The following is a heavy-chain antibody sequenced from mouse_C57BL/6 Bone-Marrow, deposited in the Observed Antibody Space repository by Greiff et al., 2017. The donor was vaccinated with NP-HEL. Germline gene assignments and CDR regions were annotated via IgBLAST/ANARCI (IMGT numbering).Heavy chain of an antibody. Sequence: EVQGVESGGGLVQPGGSLKLSCAASGFTFSDYYMYWVRQTPEKRLEWVAYISNGGGSTYYPDTVKGRFTISRDNAKNTLYLQMSRLKSEDTAMYYCARHGTWYVDVWGTGTTVTVSS. V-gene: IGHV5-12*01. D-gene: IGHD1-1*01. J-gene: IGHJ1*03. CDR3: ARHGTWYVDV. CDR2: ISNGGGST. CDR1: GFTFSDYY.